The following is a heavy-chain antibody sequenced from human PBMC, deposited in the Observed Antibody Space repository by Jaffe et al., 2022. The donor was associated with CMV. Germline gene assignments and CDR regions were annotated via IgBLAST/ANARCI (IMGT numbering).Heavy chain of an antibody. D-gene: IGHD3-22*01. CDR2: IDPSDSYT. V-gene: IGHV5-10-1*03. J-gene: IGHJ4*02. Sequence: EVQLVQSGAEVKKPGESLRISCKGSGYSFTSYWISWVRQMPGKGLEWMGRIDPSDSYTNYSPSFQGHVTISADKSISTAYLQWSSLKASDTAMYYCARHREYYYDSSGYIGYWGQGTLVTVSS. CDR3: ARHREYYYDSSGYIGY. CDR1: GYSFTSYW.